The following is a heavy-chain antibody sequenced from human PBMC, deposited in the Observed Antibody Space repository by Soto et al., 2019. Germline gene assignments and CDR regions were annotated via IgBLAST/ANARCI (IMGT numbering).Heavy chain of an antibody. Sequence: QVQLQESGPGLVKPSQTLSLTCTVSGGSISSGDYYWSWIRQPPGKGLEWIGYIYYSGSTYYNPSLTSRVTISVDTSKTQFSLKLSSVTAADTAVYYCARVQTSIAVAVIDYWGQGTLVTVSS. V-gene: IGHV4-30-4*01. D-gene: IGHD6-19*01. CDR1: GGSISSGDYY. J-gene: IGHJ4*02. CDR2: IYYSGST. CDR3: ARVQTSIAVAVIDY.